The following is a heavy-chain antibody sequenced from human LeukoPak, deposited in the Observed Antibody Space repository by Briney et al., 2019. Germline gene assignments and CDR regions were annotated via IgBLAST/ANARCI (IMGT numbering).Heavy chain of an antibody. CDR1: GGSISSSSYY. CDR2: IYYSGNT. CDR3: ARAGNTGSPNWFDP. Sequence: SETLSLTCTVSGGSISSSSYYWGWIRQPPGKGLEWIGSIYYSGNTYYNPSLKSRVTISVDTSKNQFSLKVSPVTAADTAVYYCARAGNTGSPNWFDPWGQGTLVTVSS. J-gene: IGHJ5*02. D-gene: IGHD1-26*01. V-gene: IGHV4-39*07.